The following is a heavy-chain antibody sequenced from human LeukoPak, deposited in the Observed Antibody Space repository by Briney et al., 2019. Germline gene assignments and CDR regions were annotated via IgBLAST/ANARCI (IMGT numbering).Heavy chain of an antibody. CDR2: INTDGSTT. Sequence: GGSLRLSCAASGFTFSNYWMHWVCQAPGKGLVWVSRINTDGSTTTYADSVKGRFTISRDNDKNMLYLQMNSLRAEDTAVFYCTRAGGRYSYEHWGQGTLVTVSS. D-gene: IGHD5-18*01. CDR1: GFTFSNYW. V-gene: IGHV3-74*01. CDR3: TRAGGRYSYEH. J-gene: IGHJ4*02.